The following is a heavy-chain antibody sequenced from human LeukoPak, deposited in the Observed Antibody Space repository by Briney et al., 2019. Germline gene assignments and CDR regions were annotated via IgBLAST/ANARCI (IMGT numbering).Heavy chain of an antibody. V-gene: IGHV4-30-4*08. CDR3: ARSSLGEWELFDY. J-gene: IGHJ4*02. Sequence: LRLSCAASGFTFSDYYMSWIRQPPGKGLEWIGYIYYSGSTYYNPSLKSRVTISVDTSKNQFSLKLSSVTAADTAVYYCARSSLGEWELFDYWGQGTLVTVSS. D-gene: IGHD1-26*01. CDR2: IYYSGST. CDR1: GFTFSDYY.